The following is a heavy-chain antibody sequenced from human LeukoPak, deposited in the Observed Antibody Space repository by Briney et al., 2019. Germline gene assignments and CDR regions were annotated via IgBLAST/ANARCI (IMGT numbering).Heavy chain of an antibody. V-gene: IGHV3-23*01. J-gene: IGHJ4*02. Sequence: GGSLRLSCAASGFTFSSYAMSWVRQAPGKGLEWVSAISGSGGSTYYPDSVKGRSIISRDNSKNTLYLQMNSLRAEDTALYYCAKPRGLTIVGAHFDYWGQGTLVTVSS. CDR1: GFTFSSYA. CDR2: ISGSGGST. D-gene: IGHD1-26*01. CDR3: AKPRGLTIVGAHFDY.